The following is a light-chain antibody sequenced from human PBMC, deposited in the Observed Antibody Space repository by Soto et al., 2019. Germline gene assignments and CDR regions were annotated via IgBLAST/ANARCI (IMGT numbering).Light chain of an antibody. CDR3: QQYNKWPYT. Sequence: EIVMTQSPATLSVSPGERAALSCRASQSVSSNFAWYQQKPGQAPRLLIYGASTRATGIPARFSGSGSGTEFTLTISILHSEDFAVYYCQQYNKWPYTFGQGTKLEIK. J-gene: IGKJ2*01. V-gene: IGKV3-15*01. CDR1: QSVSSN. CDR2: GAS.